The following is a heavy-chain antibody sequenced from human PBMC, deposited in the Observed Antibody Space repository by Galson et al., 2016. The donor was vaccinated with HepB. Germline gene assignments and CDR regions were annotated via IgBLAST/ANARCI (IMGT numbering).Heavy chain of an antibody. CDR2: IYPGDSRT. D-gene: IGHD3-10*01. CDR3: ARGRNFLGSGSFDL. V-gene: IGHV5-51*03. J-gene: IGHJ4*02. CDR1: GYTFTSFW. Sequence: QSGAEVTKPGESLKILCKASGYTFTSFWISWVRQMPGKGLEWMGVIYPGDSRTVYSPSFEGQVTISVDKFTTSAYLTWKDLKASDTAMYYCARGRNFLGSGSFDLWGQGTLLTVS.